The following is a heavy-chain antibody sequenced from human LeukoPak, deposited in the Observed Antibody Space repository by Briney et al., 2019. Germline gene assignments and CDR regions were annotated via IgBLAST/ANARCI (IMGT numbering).Heavy chain of an antibody. V-gene: IGHV3-74*01. CDR2: INSDGSDT. Sequence: GGSLRLSCAASGFTFSSHWMQWVRQVPGKGLVWVSRINSDGSDTNYADSVRGRFTISRDNAKNTLYLQMNSLRVEDTAVYYCARGSHHFDSWGQGTLVAVSS. CDR3: ARGSHHFDS. CDR1: GFTFSSHW. J-gene: IGHJ4*02.